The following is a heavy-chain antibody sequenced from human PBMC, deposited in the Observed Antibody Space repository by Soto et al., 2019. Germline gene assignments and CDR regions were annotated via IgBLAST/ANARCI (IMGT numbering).Heavy chain of an antibody. CDR1: GYTFTSYG. CDR2: ISAYNGNT. CDR3: ARRGMNYYYYMDV. Sequence: ASVKVSCKASGYTFTSYGISWVRQAPGQGLEWMGGISAYNGNTNYAQTLQGRVTMTTDTSTSTAYMELRSLRSDYTAVYYCARRGMNYYYYMDVWGKGTTVTVSS. D-gene: IGHD6-13*01. J-gene: IGHJ6*03. V-gene: IGHV1-18*01.